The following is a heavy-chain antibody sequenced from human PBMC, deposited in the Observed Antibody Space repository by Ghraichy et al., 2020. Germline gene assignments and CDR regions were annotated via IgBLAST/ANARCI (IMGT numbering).Heavy chain of an antibody. CDR1: GGSISSSSYY. V-gene: IGHV4-39*01. Sequence: SETLSLTCTVSGGSISSSSYYWGWIRQPPGKGLEWIGSIYYSGSTYYNPSLKSRVTISVDTSKNQFSLKLSSVTAADTAVYYCQMEIGAEGSGPGTIRFLEWFWDKPGNWGQGTLVTVSS. CDR2: IYYSGST. CDR3: QMEIGAEGSGPGTIRFLEWFWDKPGN. D-gene: IGHD3-3*01. J-gene: IGHJ4*02.